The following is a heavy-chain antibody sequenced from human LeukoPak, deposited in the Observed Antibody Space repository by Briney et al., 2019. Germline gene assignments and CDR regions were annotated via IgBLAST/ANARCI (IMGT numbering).Heavy chain of an antibody. CDR2: INPDGSEK. CDR1: GFTFSNAW. Sequence: GGSLRLSCAASGFTFSNAWMSWVRQAPGKGPEWVANINPDGSEKYYVDSVKGRFAISRDNAEKSLYLQMNNLRADDTAVYYCARGVIQLWSPTPDYWGQGTLVTVSS. D-gene: IGHD5-18*01. J-gene: IGHJ4*02. V-gene: IGHV3-7*01. CDR3: ARGVIQLWSPTPDY.